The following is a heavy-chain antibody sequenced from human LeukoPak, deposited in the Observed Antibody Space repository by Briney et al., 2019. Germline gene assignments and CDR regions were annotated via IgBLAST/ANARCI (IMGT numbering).Heavy chain of an antibody. CDR2: IYTSGST. D-gene: IGHD3-10*01. CDR1: GAFISSYY. J-gene: IGHJ5*02. Sequence: SETLSLTCTVSGAFISSYYWSWIRQPAGKGLEWIGRIYTSGSTNYNPSLKSRVTMSVDTSKNQFSLKLSSVTAADTAVYYCARSRGPLVGDWFDPWGQGTLVTVSS. CDR3: ARSRGPLVGDWFDP. V-gene: IGHV4-4*07.